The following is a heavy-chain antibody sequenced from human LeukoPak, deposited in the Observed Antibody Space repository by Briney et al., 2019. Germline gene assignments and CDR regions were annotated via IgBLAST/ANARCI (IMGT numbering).Heavy chain of an antibody. J-gene: IGHJ4*02. CDR2: ISWNSGSI. CDR3: AKDRLEQGPYYFDY. V-gene: IGHV3-9*01. CDR1: GFTFDDYA. Sequence: SLRLSCAASGFTFDDYAMHWVRQAPGEGLEWVSGISWNSGSIGYADSVKGRFTISRDNAKNSLYLQMNSLRAEDTALYYCAKDRLEQGPYYFDYWGQGTLVTVSS.